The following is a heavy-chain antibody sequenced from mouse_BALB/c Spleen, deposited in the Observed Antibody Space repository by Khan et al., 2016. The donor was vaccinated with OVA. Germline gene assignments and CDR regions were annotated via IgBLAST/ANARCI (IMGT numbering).Heavy chain of an antibody. D-gene: IGHD2-2*01. CDR1: GYTFTSYY. CDR2: INPSNGGT. Sequence: QIQLVQSGAELVKPGASVKLSCKASGYTFTSYYMYWVKQRPGQGLEWIGEINPSNGGTNFNEKFKSKATLTVDKSSSTSYMQLSSLTSEDSAVYYCTRSGYGSFAYWCQGTLVTVSA. V-gene: IGHV1S81*02. J-gene: IGHJ3*01. CDR3: TRSGYGSFAY.